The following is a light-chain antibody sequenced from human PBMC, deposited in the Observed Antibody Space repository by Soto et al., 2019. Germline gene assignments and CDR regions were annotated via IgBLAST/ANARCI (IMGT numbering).Light chain of an antibody. CDR1: QSVTSNY. J-gene: IGKJ1*01. CDR2: GTS. V-gene: IGKV3-20*01. Sequence: EIVLTQSPGTLSLSPGERATLSCRASQSVTSNYLAWYQQKPGQAPRLLIYGTSSRATRIPDRFSGSGSETDFTLTISRLEPEDFAVYYCQQYGTSPRTFGQGTKVEIK. CDR3: QQYGTSPRT.